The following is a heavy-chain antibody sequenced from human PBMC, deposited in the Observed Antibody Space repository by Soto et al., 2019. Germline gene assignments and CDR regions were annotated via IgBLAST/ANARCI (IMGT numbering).Heavy chain of an antibody. CDR3: ARSSSKYYYYYGMDV. CDR1: GYTFTSYW. V-gene: IGHV5-51*01. D-gene: IGHD2-2*01. Sequence: GESLKISCKGSGYTFTSYWIGWGRQMPGKGLEWMGIIYPGDSDTRYSPSFQGQVTISADKAVSTAYLQWSSLKASDTAIYYCARSSSKYYYYYGMDVWGQGTTVTVSS. J-gene: IGHJ6*02. CDR2: IYPGDSDT.